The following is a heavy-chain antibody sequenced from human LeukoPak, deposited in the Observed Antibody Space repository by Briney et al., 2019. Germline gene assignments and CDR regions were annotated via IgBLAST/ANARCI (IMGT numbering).Heavy chain of an antibody. V-gene: IGHV3-23*01. Sequence: GGSLRLSCAASGFASGFTFSSYAMSWVRQAPGKGLEWVASINGRAATTYYADSVKGRFTISRDNSKNTLYLQMNSLGADDTAVYYCAKAPATGEGYYFYYMDVWGKGTTVTVSS. D-gene: IGHD7-27*01. CDR1: GFTFSSYA. J-gene: IGHJ6*03. CDR2: INGRAATT. CDR3: AKAPATGEGYYFYYMDV.